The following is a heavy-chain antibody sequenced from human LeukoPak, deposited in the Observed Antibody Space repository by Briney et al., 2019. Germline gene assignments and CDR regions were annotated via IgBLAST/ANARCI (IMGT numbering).Heavy chain of an antibody. CDR2: IYYSGST. J-gene: IGHJ5*02. CDR3: ARVETRGDQLPSNWFDP. CDR1: GGSISSSSYY. D-gene: IGHD2-2*01. V-gene: IGHV4-39*07. Sequence: SETLSLTCTVSGGSISSSSYYWGWIRQPPGKGLEWIGSIYYSGSTYYNPSLKSRVTISVDTSKNQFSLKLSSVTAADTAVYYCARVETRGDQLPSNWFDPWGQGTLVTASS.